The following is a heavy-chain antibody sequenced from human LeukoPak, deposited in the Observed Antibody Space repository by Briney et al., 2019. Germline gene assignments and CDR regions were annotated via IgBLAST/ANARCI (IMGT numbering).Heavy chain of an antibody. J-gene: IGHJ4*02. D-gene: IGHD2-2*01. V-gene: IGHV3-7*01. CDR3: ARDTPGEESH. CDR1: GFTFSAYW. CDR2: IKQDGSEK. Sequence: GGSLRLSCSASGFTFSAYWMSWVRQAPGKGLEWVANIKQDGSEKYYVDSVKGRFTISRDNAKNSLYLQMNSLRGEDTAVYYCARDTPGEESHWGEGTLVTVSS.